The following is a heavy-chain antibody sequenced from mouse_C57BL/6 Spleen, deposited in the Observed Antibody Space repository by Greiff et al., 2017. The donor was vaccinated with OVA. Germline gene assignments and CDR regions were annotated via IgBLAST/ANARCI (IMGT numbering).Heavy chain of an antibody. V-gene: IGHV1-54*01. Sequence: VQLQESGAELVRPGTSVKVSCKASGYAFTNYLIEWVKQRPGQGLEWIGVINPGSGGTNYNEKFKGKATLTADKSSSTAYMQLSSLTSEDSAVYFCARCYGSSFGAMDYWGQGTSVTVSS. CDR1: GYAFTNYL. CDR2: INPGSGGT. J-gene: IGHJ4*01. CDR3: ARCYGSSFGAMDY. D-gene: IGHD1-1*01.